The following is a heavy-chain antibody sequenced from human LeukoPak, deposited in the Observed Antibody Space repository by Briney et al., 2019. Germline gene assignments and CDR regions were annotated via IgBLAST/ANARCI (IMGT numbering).Heavy chain of an antibody. CDR1: GFTVSSNY. Sequence: PGGSLRLSCAASGFTVSSNYMSWVRQAPGKGPEWVALIWYDGSNKYYGDSVKGRFTISRDNSKNTVYLQMNSLRAEDTGVYYCARDRLEAVTDDDYFDYWGQGTLVTVSS. J-gene: IGHJ4*02. V-gene: IGHV3-33*08. D-gene: IGHD2-21*02. CDR3: ARDRLEAVTDDDYFDY. CDR2: IWYDGSNK.